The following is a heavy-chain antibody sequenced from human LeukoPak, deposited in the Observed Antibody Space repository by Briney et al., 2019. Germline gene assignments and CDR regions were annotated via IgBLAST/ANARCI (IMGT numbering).Heavy chain of an antibody. D-gene: IGHD4-17*01. J-gene: IGHJ4*02. CDR2: INPNSGGT. CDR3: ARTYTVIMPFDY. CDR1: GYTFTGYS. Sequence: VASVKVSCKASGYTFTGYSMHWVRQAPGQGGEWMGWINPNSGGTNYAQKFQGRVTMTRDTSISTAYMELSRLRSDDTAVYYCARTYTVIMPFDYWGQGTLVTVSS. V-gene: IGHV1-2*02.